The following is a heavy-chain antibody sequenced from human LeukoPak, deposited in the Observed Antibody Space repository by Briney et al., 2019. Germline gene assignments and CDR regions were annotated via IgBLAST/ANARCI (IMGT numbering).Heavy chain of an antibody. Sequence: SETLSLTCTVSGGSISIYYWSWIRQPAGKGLEWIGRIFTSGTTNYNPSLKSRLTMSVDTSKNRLSLKLRSVTAADTAVYYCARDLPYGSGSYFDPWGQGTLVTVSS. CDR1: GGSISIYY. D-gene: IGHD3-10*01. CDR2: IFTSGTT. J-gene: IGHJ5*02. CDR3: ARDLPYGSGSYFDP. V-gene: IGHV4-4*07.